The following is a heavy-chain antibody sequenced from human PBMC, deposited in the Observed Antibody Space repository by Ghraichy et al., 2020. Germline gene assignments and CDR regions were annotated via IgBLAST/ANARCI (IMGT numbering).Heavy chain of an antibody. CDR3: AKQAWIQLWLRLDY. D-gene: IGHD5-18*01. CDR1: GFTFSNYA. V-gene: IGHV3-23*01. J-gene: IGHJ4*02. Sequence: GESLNISCAASGFTFSNYAMSWVRQAPGKGLEWVSGVSGSGDSTYYADSVKGRFTISRDNSKNTLYLQMNSLRAEDTAVYYCAKQAWIQLWLRLDYWGQGTLVTVSS. CDR2: VSGSGDST.